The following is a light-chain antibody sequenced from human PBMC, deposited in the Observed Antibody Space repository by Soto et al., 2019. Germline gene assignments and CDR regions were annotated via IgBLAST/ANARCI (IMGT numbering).Light chain of an antibody. CDR2: DTF. Sequence: EIVLTQSPATLSLSPGERATLSCRASQSVSSYLAWYQQKPGQAPRLLISDTFNRATGIPARFTGSGDGSGTDFTLTISTLEPEDFAVYYCQQRSNWPITFGQGTRLEIK. J-gene: IGKJ5*01. V-gene: IGKV3-11*01. CDR3: QQRSNWPIT. CDR1: QSVSSY.